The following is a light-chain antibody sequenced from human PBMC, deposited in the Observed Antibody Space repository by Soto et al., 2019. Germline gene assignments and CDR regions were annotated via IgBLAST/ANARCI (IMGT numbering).Light chain of an antibody. Sequence: EIVLTQSPGTLSLSPGERATLSCRASQSVRSTYLAWYQQKPGQAPRLLIFGVSNRAAGIPARFSGSGSGTEFTLTISSLQSEDFAVYYCQQYGDWPLTFGGGTKVEIK. CDR3: QQYGDWPLT. CDR2: GVS. J-gene: IGKJ4*01. CDR1: QSVRSTY. V-gene: IGKV3-15*01.